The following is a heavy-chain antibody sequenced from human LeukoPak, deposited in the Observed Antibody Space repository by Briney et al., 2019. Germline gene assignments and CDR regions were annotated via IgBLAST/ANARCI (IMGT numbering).Heavy chain of an antibody. D-gene: IGHD5-24*01. J-gene: IGHJ3*02. Sequence: PGRSLRLSCAASGFTFSSYGMHWVRQAPGKRLEWVAVISYDGSNKYYADSVKGRFTISRDNSKNTLYLQMNSLRAEDTAVYYCAKGLVEMATLDAFDIWGQGTMVTVSS. V-gene: IGHV3-30*18. CDR3: AKGLVEMATLDAFDI. CDR2: ISYDGSNK. CDR1: GFTFSSYG.